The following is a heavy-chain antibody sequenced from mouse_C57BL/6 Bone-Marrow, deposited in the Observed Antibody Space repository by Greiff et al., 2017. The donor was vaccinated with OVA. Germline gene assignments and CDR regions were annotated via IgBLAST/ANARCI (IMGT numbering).Heavy chain of an antibody. V-gene: IGHV1-81*01. J-gene: IGHJ4*01. Sequence: VQLQQSGAELARPGASVKLSCKASGYTFTSYGISWVKQRTGQGLEWIGEIYPRSGNTYYNEKFKGKATLTADKSSSTAYMVLRLPTSEYSAVYFCARGWLRAMDYWGQGTSVTVSS. CDR2: IYPRSGNT. D-gene: IGHD2-2*01. CDR3: ARGWLRAMDY. CDR1: GYTFTSYG.